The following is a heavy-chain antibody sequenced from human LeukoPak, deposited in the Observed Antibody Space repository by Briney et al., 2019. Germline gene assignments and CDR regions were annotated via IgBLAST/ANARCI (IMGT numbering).Heavy chain of an antibody. D-gene: IGHD2-15*01. Sequence: SETLSLTCAVNGGSFSGYYWSWIRQPPGKGLEWIGKINDSGRTNYNPSLKSRVTISVDTSKNQFSLKLSSVTAADTAVYYCARGGRVVVVAATRFPFDYWGQGTLVTVSS. CDR2: INDSGRT. CDR3: ARGGRVVVVAATRFPFDY. V-gene: IGHV4-34*01. CDR1: GGSFSGYY. J-gene: IGHJ4*02.